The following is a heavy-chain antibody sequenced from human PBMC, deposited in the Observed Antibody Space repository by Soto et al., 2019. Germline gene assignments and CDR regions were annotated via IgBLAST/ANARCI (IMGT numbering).Heavy chain of an antibody. CDR2: IYYSGST. J-gene: IGHJ5*02. D-gene: IGHD6-6*01. V-gene: IGHV4-31*03. CDR3: ARARYSSSSFWFDP. CDR1: GGSISSGGYY. Sequence: SETLSLTCTASGGSISSGGYYWSWIRQHPGKGLEWIGYIYYSGSTYYNPSLKSRVTISVDTSKNQFSLKLSSVTAADTAVYYCARARYSSSSFWFDPWGQGTLVTVSS.